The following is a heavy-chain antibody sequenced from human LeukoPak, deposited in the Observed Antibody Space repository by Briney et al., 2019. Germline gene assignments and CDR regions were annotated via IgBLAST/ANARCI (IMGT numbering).Heavy chain of an antibody. Sequence: PSGALSLTCAVYGGSFSGYYWSWIRQPPGKGLEWIGEINHSGSTNYNPSLKSRVTISVDTSKNQFSLKLSSVTAADTAVYYCAATLDIVVVVAAITDAFDIWGQGTMVTVSS. V-gene: IGHV4-34*01. CDR2: INHSGST. CDR1: GGSFSGYY. J-gene: IGHJ3*02. D-gene: IGHD2-15*01. CDR3: AATLDIVVVVAAITDAFDI.